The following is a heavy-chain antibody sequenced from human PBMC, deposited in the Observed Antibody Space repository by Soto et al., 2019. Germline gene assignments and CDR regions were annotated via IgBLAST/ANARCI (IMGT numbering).Heavy chain of an antibody. Sequence: QVQLVQSGAEVKKPGASVKVSCKASGYTFTSYGISWVRQAPGQGLEWMGWISDYNGNTNYAQKLKGRVTMTTDTATRTAYMERSSLRSDDSAVYYCVRDAAVGLFDYWGQGTLVTVSS. CDR2: ISDYNGNT. J-gene: IGHJ4*02. D-gene: IGHD1-26*01. CDR1: GYTFTSYG. CDR3: VRDAAVGLFDY. V-gene: IGHV1-18*01.